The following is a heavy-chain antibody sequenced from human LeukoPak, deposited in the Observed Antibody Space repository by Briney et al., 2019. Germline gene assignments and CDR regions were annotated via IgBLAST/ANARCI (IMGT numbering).Heavy chain of an antibody. V-gene: IGHV3-53*05. CDR2: IYSGGST. CDR3: ARDQGCGGDCYSNAFDI. J-gene: IGHJ3*02. CDR1: GFTVSSNY. Sequence: GGPLRLSCAASGFTVSSNYMSWVRQAPGKGLEWVSVIYSGGSTYYADSVKGRFTISRDNSKNTLYLQMNSLRAEDTAVYYCARDQGCGGDCYSNAFDIWGQGTMVTVSS. D-gene: IGHD2-21*02.